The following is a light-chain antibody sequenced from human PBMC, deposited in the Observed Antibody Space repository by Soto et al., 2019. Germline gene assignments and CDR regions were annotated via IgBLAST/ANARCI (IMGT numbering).Light chain of an antibody. Sequence: DIQMTQSPSSLSASVGDRVTITCRASQNIKTWLAWYQQKPGKPPDLLIXXAXXLQSGVPSRFSGSGSGTEFTLTISSLQPDDFATYYCQQCYTYWTFGQGTKVDIK. J-gene: IGKJ1*01. CDR3: QQCYTYWT. CDR1: QNIKTW. CDR2: XAX. V-gene: IGKV1-5*03.